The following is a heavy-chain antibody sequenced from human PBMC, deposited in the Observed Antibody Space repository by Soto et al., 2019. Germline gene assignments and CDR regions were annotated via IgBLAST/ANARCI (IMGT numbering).Heavy chain of an antibody. Sequence: EVQLLESGGGLVQRGGSLRLSCGASGFTFTAFAMTWVHQAPGKGLEWVSGITGSGGTTYYADSVKGRFTISRDNSKNTLYLQMNTLRAEDTATYYCAKNREGIAAACSLDFWGQGTLVTVSS. J-gene: IGHJ4*02. CDR3: AKNREGIAAACSLDF. CDR1: GFTFTAFA. CDR2: ITGSGGTT. V-gene: IGHV3-23*01. D-gene: IGHD6-13*01.